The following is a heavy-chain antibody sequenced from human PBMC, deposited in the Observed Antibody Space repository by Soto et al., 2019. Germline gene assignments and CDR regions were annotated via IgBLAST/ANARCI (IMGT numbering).Heavy chain of an antibody. J-gene: IGHJ4*02. D-gene: IGHD6-6*01. CDR3: ARGGRVAARPQVQLWVDY. CDR2: IIPIFGTA. V-gene: IGHV1-69*06. Sequence: QVQLVQSGAEVKKPGSSVKVSCKASGGTFSSYAISWVRQAPVQGLEWMGGIIPIFGTANYAQKFQGRVTITADNSTSTAYMELSSLRSEDTAVYYCARGGRVAARPQVQLWVDYWDQGTLVTVSS. CDR1: GGTFSSYA.